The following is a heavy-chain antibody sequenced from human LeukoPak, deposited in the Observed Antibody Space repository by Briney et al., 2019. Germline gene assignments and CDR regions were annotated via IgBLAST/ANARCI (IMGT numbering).Heavy chain of an antibody. Sequence: PSETLSLTCTVSGGSISSYYWSWIRQPPGKGLEWIGYIYYSGSTNYNPSLKSRVTISVDTSKNQFSLKLSSVTAADTAVCYCARVAPGRYFDVDAFDIWGQGTMVTVSS. CDR2: IYYSGST. J-gene: IGHJ3*02. V-gene: IGHV4-59*01. D-gene: IGHD3-9*01. CDR3: ARVAPGRYFDVDAFDI. CDR1: GGSISSYY.